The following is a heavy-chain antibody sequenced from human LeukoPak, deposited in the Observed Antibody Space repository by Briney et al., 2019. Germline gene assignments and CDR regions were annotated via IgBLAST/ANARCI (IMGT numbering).Heavy chain of an antibody. CDR2: IYYSGST. CDR3: ARDRRGYSYGYDY. CDR1: GGSISSYY. J-gene: IGHJ4*02. D-gene: IGHD5-18*01. V-gene: IGHV4-59*01. Sequence: PSETLSLTCTVSGGSISSYYWSWIRQPPGKGLKWIGYIYYSGSTNYNPSLKSRVTISVDTSKNQFSLKLSSVTAADTAVYYCARDRRGYSYGYDYWGQGTLVTVSS.